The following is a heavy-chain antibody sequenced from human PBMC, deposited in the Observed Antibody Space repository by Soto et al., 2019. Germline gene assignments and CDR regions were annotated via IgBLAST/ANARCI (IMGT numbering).Heavy chain of an antibody. CDR2: ISGSASAT. CDR1: GFSFSNYA. J-gene: IGHJ4*02. CDR3: AKGLENTLFGVDTLLDF. Sequence: GGSLRLSCATSGFSFSNYAMSWVRQAPGKGLEWVSLISGSASATHYADSVKGRFTISRDNSKRTVYLQLNSLRAEDTAVYYCAKGLENTLFGVDTLLDFWGRGTLVTVSS. D-gene: IGHD3-3*01. V-gene: IGHV3-23*01.